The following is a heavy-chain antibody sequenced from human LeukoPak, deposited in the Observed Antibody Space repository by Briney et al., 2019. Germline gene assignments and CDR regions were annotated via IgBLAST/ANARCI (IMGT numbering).Heavy chain of an antibody. CDR2: ISGRGGST. CDR1: GFTFSSYA. V-gene: IGHV3-23*01. Sequence: GGSLRLSCAASGFTFSSYAMSWVRQAPGKGLEWVSAISGRGGSTYYADSVKGRFTISRDNSKNTLYLQMNSLRAEDTAVYYCAKDPEDSGYVTLYYFDYWGQGTLVTVSS. D-gene: IGHD5-12*01. J-gene: IGHJ4*02. CDR3: AKDPEDSGYVTLYYFDY.